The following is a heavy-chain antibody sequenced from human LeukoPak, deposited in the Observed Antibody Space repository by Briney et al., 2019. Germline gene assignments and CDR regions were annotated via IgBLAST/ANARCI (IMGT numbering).Heavy chain of an antibody. D-gene: IGHD6-13*01. CDR3: ATDPGIAAAGPYYYYGMDV. J-gene: IGHJ6*02. V-gene: IGHV1-24*01. CDR1: GYTLTELS. CDR2: FDPEDGET. Sequence: ASVKVSCKVSGYTLTELSMHWVRQAPGKGLEWMGGFDPEDGETIYAQKFQGRVTMTEDTSTDTAYMELSSLRSEDTAVYYCATDPGIAAAGPYYYYGMDVWGQGTTVTVSS.